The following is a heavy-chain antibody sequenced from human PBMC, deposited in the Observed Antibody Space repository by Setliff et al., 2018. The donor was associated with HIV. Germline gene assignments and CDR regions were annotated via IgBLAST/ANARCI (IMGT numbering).Heavy chain of an antibody. D-gene: IGHD3-22*01. V-gene: IGHV4-39*01. CDR1: GGSISSSLYY. Sequence: SETLSLTCTVSGGSISSSLYYWGWIRQPPGKGLEWIGSIYYSGSTYYNPSLKSRITISVDTSKNQFSLKLSSVTAADTAVYYCARYYYDRSGSSAPYYFMDVWGKGTTVTVSS. CDR3: ARYYYDRSGSSAPYYFMDV. CDR2: IYYSGST. J-gene: IGHJ6*03.